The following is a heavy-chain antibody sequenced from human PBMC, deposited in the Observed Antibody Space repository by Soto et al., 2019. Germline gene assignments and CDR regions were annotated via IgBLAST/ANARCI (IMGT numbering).Heavy chain of an antibody. J-gene: IGHJ5*02. CDR2: INLSGSYT. Sequence: GGSLRLSCAASGFTLSDYYMSWIRQAPGKGLEWVSYINLSGSYTNYADSVRGRFTISRDNAKNSLYLQMNSLRVEDTAVYYCARDISGPASGYDWFDPWGQGALVTVSS. CDR1: GFTLSDYY. D-gene: IGHD5-18*01. CDR3: ARDISGPASGYDWFDP. V-gene: IGHV3-11*06.